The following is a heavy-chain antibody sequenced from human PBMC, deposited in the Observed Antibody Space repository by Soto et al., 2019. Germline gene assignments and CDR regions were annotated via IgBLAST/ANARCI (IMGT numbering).Heavy chain of an antibody. CDR3: ARLYYDFWSDVNFDY. J-gene: IGHJ4*02. Sequence: PSETLSLTCTVSGASISSGDYYWSWIRQYPGKGLEWIGSIYYSGSTYYNPSLKSRVTISVDTSKNQFSLKLSSVTAADTAVYYCARLYYDFWSDVNFDYWGQGTLVTVSS. CDR1: GASISSGDYY. V-gene: IGHV4-39*01. CDR2: IYYSGST. D-gene: IGHD3-3*01.